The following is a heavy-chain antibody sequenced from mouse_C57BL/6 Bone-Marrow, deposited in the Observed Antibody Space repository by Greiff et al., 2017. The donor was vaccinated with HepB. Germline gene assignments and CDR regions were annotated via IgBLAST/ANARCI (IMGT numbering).Heavy chain of an antibody. CDR3: ARGGGRGYFGY. V-gene: IGHV1-81*01. D-gene: IGHD3-3*01. Sequence: QVQLQQSGAELVMPGASVKLSCKASGYTFTSYGISWVKQRTGQGLEWIGEIYPRSGNTHYNEKFKGKATLTVDKSSSTAYMQLRSLTSEDSAVYLCARGGGRGYFGYWGQGTTLTVSS. J-gene: IGHJ2*01. CDR1: GYTFTSYG. CDR2: IYPRSGNT.